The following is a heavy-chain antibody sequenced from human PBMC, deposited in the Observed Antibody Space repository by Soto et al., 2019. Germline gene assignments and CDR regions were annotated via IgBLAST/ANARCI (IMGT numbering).Heavy chain of an antibody. CDR1: GYTLTELS. D-gene: IGHD3-22*01. CDR2: FDPEDGET. J-gene: IGHJ3*01. CDR3: ARGPRDHFYYDSSDYARSYGAFDL. V-gene: IGHV1-24*01. Sequence: ASVKVSCKVSGYTLTELSMHWVRQAPGKGLEWMGGFDPEDGETIYAQKFQGRVTMTEDTSTDTAYMELSSLRSEDTAVYYCARGPRDHFYYDSSDYARSYGAFDLWGQGTTVTVSS.